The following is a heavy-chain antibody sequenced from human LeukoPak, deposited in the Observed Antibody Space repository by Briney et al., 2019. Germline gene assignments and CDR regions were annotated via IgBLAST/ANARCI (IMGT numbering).Heavy chain of an antibody. V-gene: IGHV4-39*07. J-gene: IGHJ4*02. CDR1: GGSISSSSYY. D-gene: IGHD3-22*01. CDR2: IHYSGST. CDR3: ARDSPRGSGYLRQSYYYFDY. Sequence: PSETLSLTCTVSGGSISSSSYYWGWIRQPPGKGLEWIGSIHYSGSTNYNPSLKSRVTISVDTSKNQFSLKLSSVTAADTAVYYCARDSPRGSGYLRQSYYYFDYWGQGTLVTVSS.